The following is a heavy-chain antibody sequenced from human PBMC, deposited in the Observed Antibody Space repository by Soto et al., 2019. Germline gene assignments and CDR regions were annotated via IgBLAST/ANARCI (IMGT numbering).Heavy chain of an antibody. CDR1: GGSISSYY. V-gene: IGHV4-59*01. Sequence: SETLSLTCTVSGGSISSYYWSWIRQPPGKGLEWIGYIYYSGSTNYNPSLKSRVTISVDTSKNQFSLKLSSVTAADTAVYYCARDSYDYIWGSYRGHFDYWGQGNLVTVSS. D-gene: IGHD3-16*02. CDR3: ARDSYDYIWGSYRGHFDY. J-gene: IGHJ4*02. CDR2: IYYSGST.